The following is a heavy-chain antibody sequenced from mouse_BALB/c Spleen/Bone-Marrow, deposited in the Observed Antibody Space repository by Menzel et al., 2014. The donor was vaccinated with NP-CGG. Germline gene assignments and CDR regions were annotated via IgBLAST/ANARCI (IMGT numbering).Heavy chain of an antibody. D-gene: IGHD2-14*01. J-gene: IGHJ1*01. V-gene: IGHV14-3*02. Sequence: ELKLVESGPELVKRGASVKLSCTASGFNIKDTYMHWVKQRPEQGLEWIGRIDPANGNTKYDPKFQGKATITADPSSNTAYLQLSSLTSEDTAVYYCASYRYAWYFDVWGEGTTVTISS. CDR2: IDPANGNT. CDR1: GFNIKDTY. CDR3: ASYRYAWYFDV.